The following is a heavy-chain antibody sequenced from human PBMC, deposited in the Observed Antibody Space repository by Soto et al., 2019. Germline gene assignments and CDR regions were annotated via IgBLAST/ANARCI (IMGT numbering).Heavy chain of an antibody. CDR1: GFMFRAYS. D-gene: IGHD5-18*01. Sequence: GGSLRLSCAASGFMFRAYSMSWVRQAPGKGLEWVANIHGDGGKIYYVDSVKGRFTISRDNAKRSLYLQMKSLRAEDTAVYYCARDFYGGYTYGPGDYWGQGALVTVSS. J-gene: IGHJ4*02. V-gene: IGHV3-7*01. CDR3: ARDFYGGYTYGPGDY. CDR2: IHGDGGKI.